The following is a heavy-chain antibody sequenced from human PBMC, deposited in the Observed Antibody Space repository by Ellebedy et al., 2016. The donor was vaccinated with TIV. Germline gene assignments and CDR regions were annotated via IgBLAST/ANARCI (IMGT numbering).Heavy chain of an antibody. CDR2: IYYTGRA. Sequence: MPSETLSLTCTVSGYSISNGGYYWTWIRQHPGGGLEWIGYIYYTGRAFYNMALQSRLTVAVDTSNNTVSLKLDSLTAAETAMYFCARNSAGNPSFDIWGQGTLVTASS. V-gene: IGHV4-31*03. D-gene: IGHD2-15*01. CDR3: ARNSAGNPSFDI. J-gene: IGHJ4*02. CDR1: GYSISNGGYY.